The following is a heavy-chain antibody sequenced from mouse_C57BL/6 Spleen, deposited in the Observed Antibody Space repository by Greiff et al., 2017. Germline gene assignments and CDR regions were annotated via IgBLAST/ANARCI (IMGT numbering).Heavy chain of an antibody. D-gene: IGHD4-1*01. CDR2: IDPETGGT. J-gene: IGHJ2*01. CDR1: GSTFTDSE. Sequence: VQLKESGAELVRPGASVTLSCKASGSTFTDSEMHWVKQTPLHGLEWIGAIDPETGGTAYNQKFQGKAILTADKSSSTAYMELRSLTSEDSAVYYCTRGTGKGYFDYWGQGTTLTVSS. CDR3: TRGTGKGYFDY. V-gene: IGHV1-15*01.